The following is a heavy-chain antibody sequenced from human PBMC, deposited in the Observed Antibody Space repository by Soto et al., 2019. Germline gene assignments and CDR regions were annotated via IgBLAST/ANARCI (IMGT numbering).Heavy chain of an antibody. V-gene: IGHV3-30*09. CDR2: TSYDGSNE. D-gene: IGHD2-15*01. Sequence: GGSLRLSCAASGFSFSTYAMHWVRQAPGKGLEWVAVTSYDGSNEYYADSVKGRFAVSRDNSKNTLYLQLNSLRVEDTAVYYCARDIFGSRGYHRLGAFDIWGQGTTVTVS. CDR1: GFSFSTYA. J-gene: IGHJ3*02. CDR3: ARDIFGSRGYHRLGAFDI.